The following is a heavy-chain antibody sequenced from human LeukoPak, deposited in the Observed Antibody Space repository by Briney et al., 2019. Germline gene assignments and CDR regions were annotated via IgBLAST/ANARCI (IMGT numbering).Heavy chain of an antibody. D-gene: IGHD3-22*01. CDR2: IIPIFGTA. V-gene: IGHV1-69*05. J-gene: IGHJ4*02. CDR3: ARVNNYYDSIGYYPLDY. CDR1: GGTFISYA. Sequence: ASVKVSCKASGGTFISYAISWVRQAPGQGLEWMGRIIPIFGTANYAQKFQGRVTITTDESTSTAYMELSSLRSEDTAVYYCARVNNYYDSIGYYPLDYWGQGTLVTVSS.